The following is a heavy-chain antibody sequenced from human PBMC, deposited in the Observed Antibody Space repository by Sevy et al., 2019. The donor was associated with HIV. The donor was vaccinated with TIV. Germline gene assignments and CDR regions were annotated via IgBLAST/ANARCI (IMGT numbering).Heavy chain of an antibody. V-gene: IGHV4-39*01. CDR3: ARLHTYDSSGYYSNWFDP. CDR1: GGSISSSSYY. CDR2: IYHSGST. J-gene: IGHJ5*02. Sequence: SETLSLTCTVSGGSISSSSYYWGWIRQPPGKGLEWIGSIYHSGSTYYNPSLKSRVTISVDTSKNQFSLKLSSVTAADTAVYYCARLHTYDSSGYYSNWFDPWGQGTLVTVSS. D-gene: IGHD3-22*01.